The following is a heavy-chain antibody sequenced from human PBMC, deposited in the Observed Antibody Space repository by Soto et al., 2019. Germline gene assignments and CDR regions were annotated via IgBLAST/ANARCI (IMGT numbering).Heavy chain of an antibody. D-gene: IGHD3-16*01. Sequence: QVQLQQCGAGLLKTSEPLSLTCAVYGGSFSGYYWSWIRQPPGTGLEWIGEINHSGSTNYNPSLKRRVNISVDTSKKQFALKLSSVTAADTAVYYCARGPMGEPSPFDYWGQGTLVTVSS. CDR2: INHSGST. J-gene: IGHJ4*02. CDR1: GGSFSGYY. V-gene: IGHV4-34*01. CDR3: ARGPMGEPSPFDY.